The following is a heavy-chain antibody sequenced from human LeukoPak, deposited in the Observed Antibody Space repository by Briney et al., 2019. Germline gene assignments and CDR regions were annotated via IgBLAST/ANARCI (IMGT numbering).Heavy chain of an antibody. D-gene: IGHD7-27*01. Sequence: PGGSLRLSCAASGFTFSSYAMSWVRQAPGKGLEWVSAISGSGGSTYYADSVKGRFTISRDNSKSTLYLQMNSLRAEDTAVYYCAKSELGDYYYYMDVWGKGTTVTVSS. J-gene: IGHJ6*03. CDR2: ISGSGGST. CDR3: AKSELGDYYYYMDV. CDR1: GFTFSSYA. V-gene: IGHV3-23*01.